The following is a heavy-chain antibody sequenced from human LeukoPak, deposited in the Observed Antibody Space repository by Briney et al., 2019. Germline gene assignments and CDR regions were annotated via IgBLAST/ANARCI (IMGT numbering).Heavy chain of an antibody. J-gene: IGHJ4*02. Sequence: PGGSLRLSCAASGFTFSSYEMNWVRQAPGKGLEWVSYISSSGSTIYYADSVKGRFTISRDNAKNSLYLQMNSLRAEDTAVYYCARRPFYGDSYYFDYWGQGTLVTVSS. CDR1: GFTFSSYE. CDR2: ISSSGSTI. D-gene: IGHD4-17*01. V-gene: IGHV3-48*03. CDR3: ARRPFYGDSYYFDY.